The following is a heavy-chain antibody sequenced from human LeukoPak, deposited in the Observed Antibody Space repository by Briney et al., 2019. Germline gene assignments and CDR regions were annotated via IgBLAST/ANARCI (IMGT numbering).Heavy chain of an antibody. Sequence: PGGSLRLSCAASGFTFSSYGMHWVRQAPGKGLEWVSVIYSGGSTYYADSVKGRFTISRDNSKNTLYLQMNSLRAEDTAVYYCAKGAVLRYFDWLLYRNYFDYWGQGTLVTVSS. V-gene: IGHV3-NL1*01. CDR3: AKGAVLRYFDWLLYRNYFDY. D-gene: IGHD3-9*01. CDR2: IYSGGST. CDR1: GFTFSSYG. J-gene: IGHJ4*02.